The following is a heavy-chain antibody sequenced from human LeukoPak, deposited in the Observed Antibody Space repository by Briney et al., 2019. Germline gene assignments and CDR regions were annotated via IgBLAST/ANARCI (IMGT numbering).Heavy chain of an antibody. CDR2: IYYSGNT. D-gene: IGHD6-6*01. V-gene: IGHV4-30-4*08. CDR1: GGSISSGDYY. Sequence: SETLSLTCSVSGGSISSGDYYWSWIRQPPGKGLEWIGYIYYSGNTYYNPSLKRRVTISVDTSKNQFSLKLSSVTAADTAVYYCARLSYSSSSCWFDPWGQGTLVTVSS. CDR3: ARLSYSSSSCWFDP. J-gene: IGHJ5*02.